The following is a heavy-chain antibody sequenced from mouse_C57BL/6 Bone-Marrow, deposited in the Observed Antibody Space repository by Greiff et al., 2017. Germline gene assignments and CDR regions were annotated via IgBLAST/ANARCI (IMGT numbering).Heavy chain of an antibody. Sequence: VQLQESGPGLVQPSQSLSITCTVSGFSLTSYGVHWVRQSPGQGLEWLGVIWRGGSTDYNAAFMSRLSITKDNSKSQVFFKMNSLPADDTAIYYCANNQDGSSWAAMVYWSEGKAVTV. V-gene: IGHV2-5*01. CDR2: IWRGGST. CDR3: ANNQDGSSWAAMVY. CDR1: GFSLTSYG. D-gene: IGHD1-1*01. J-gene: IGHJ4*01.